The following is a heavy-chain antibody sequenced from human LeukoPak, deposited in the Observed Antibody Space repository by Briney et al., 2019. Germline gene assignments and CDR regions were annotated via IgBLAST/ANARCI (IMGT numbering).Heavy chain of an antibody. CDR3: ARGMKAAYSSSSVWFDP. CDR2: IIHSGST. V-gene: IGHV4-34*01. J-gene: IGHJ5*02. CDR1: GGSFSGYY. D-gene: IGHD6-6*01. Sequence: PSETLSLTCAVYGGSFSGYYWSWIRQPPGKGLEWIGEIIHSGSTNYNPSLKSRVTISVDTSKNQLSLKLSSVTAADTAVYYCARGMKAAYSSSSVWFDPWGQGTLVTVSS.